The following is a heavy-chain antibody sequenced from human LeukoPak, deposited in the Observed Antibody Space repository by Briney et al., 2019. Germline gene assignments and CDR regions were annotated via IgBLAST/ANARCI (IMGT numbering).Heavy chain of an antibody. CDR2: IYTSGST. CDR3: ARDLVRGVMGNWFDP. CDR1: GGSISSYY. V-gene: IGHV4-4*09. Sequence: SETLSLTCTVSGGSISSYYWSWIRQPPGKGLEWIGYIYTSGSTNYNPSLKSRVTMSVDTSKNQFSLKLSSVTAADTAVYYCARDLVRGVMGNWFDPWGQGTLVTVSS. D-gene: IGHD3-10*01. J-gene: IGHJ5*02.